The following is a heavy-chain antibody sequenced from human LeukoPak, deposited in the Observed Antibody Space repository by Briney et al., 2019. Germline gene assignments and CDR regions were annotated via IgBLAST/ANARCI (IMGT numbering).Heavy chain of an antibody. J-gene: IGHJ4*02. V-gene: IGHV3-7*01. D-gene: IGHD6-13*01. Sequence: PGGSLGLSCAASGFTFSSYWMSWVRQAPGKGLEWVANIKHDGSEKNHVDSVKGRFTISRDNAKNSLYLQMNSLRAEDTAVYYCARNSSSWYYFDYWGQGTLVTVSS. CDR1: GFTFSSYW. CDR2: IKHDGSEK. CDR3: ARNSSSWYYFDY.